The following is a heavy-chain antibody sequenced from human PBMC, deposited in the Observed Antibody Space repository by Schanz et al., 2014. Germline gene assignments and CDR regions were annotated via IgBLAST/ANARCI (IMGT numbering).Heavy chain of an antibody. CDR3: ARPFPAMVRARGKWFDP. CDR2: IKPNSGAA. J-gene: IGHJ5*02. CDR1: GYTFTDYS. V-gene: IGHV1-2*02. Sequence: QVQLVQSGAEVRKPGASVKVSCRASGYTFTDYSIHWLRQAPGQGLELMGWIKPNSGAAEYAQKLQGRVTMTRDTSIVTTCMELNRVTAGDTAIYYCARPFPAMVRARGKWFDPWGQGTLVIVSS. D-gene: IGHD3-10*01.